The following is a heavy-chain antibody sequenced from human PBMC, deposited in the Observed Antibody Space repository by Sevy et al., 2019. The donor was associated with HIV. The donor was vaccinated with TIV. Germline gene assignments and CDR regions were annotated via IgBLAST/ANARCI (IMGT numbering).Heavy chain of an antibody. CDR1: GFTFSDYY. V-gene: IGHV3-11*01. Sequence: AGSLRLSCAASGFTFSDYYMSWIRQAPGKELEWVSYISSSGSTIYYADSVKGRFTISRDNAKNSLYLQMNSLRAEDTAVCYCARGFYYYDSSGYYPHDAFDIWGQGTMVTVSS. CDR2: ISSSGSTI. CDR3: ARGFYYYDSSGYYPHDAFDI. D-gene: IGHD3-22*01. J-gene: IGHJ3*02.